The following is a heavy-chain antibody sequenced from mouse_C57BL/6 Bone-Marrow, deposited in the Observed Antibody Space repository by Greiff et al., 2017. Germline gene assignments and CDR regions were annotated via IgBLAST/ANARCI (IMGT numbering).Heavy chain of an antibody. CDR3: ARDDYDGRVGWFAY. Sequence: EVKLVESEGGLVQPGSSMKLSCTASGFTFSDYYMAWVRQVPEKGLEWVANINYDGSSTYYLDALKSRFIISRDNAQNTLYLQMSSLKSEDTATYYCARDDYDGRVGWFAYWGQGTVVTVSA. V-gene: IGHV5-16*01. CDR2: INYDGSST. CDR1: GFTFSDYY. D-gene: IGHD2-4*01. J-gene: IGHJ3*01.